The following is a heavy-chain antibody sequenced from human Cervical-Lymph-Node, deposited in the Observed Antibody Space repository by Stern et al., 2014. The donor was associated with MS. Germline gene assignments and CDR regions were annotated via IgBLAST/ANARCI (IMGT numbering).Heavy chain of an antibody. V-gene: IGHV3-15*01. CDR3: TTLDRSYPYYYYGMDV. D-gene: IGHD1-26*01. CDR1: GFTFRNAW. J-gene: IGHJ6*02. Sequence: EVQLEESGGGLVKPGGSLRLSCAASGFTFRNAWMTWIRQAPGKGLVWVGRIKSKTDGGTTDYAAPVKGRFTISRDDSKNTLYLQMNSLKTEDTAVYYCTTLDRSYPYYYYGMDVWGQGTTVTVSS. CDR2: IKSKTDGGTT.